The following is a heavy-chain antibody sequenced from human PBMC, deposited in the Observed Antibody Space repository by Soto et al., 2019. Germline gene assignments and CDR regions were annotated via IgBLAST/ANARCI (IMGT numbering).Heavy chain of an antibody. CDR3: ARLGHYYDSSGYFKAFDI. CDR2: IDPSDSYT. D-gene: IGHD3-22*01. Sequence: GESLKISCKGSGYSFTTYWMSWVRQMRGKGLEWMGRIDPSDSYTNYSPSFQGPVTISDDKSISTAYLQWSSLKASDTAMYYCARLGHYYDSSGYFKAFDIWGQGTMVNVSS. CDR1: GYSFTTYW. V-gene: IGHV5-10-1*01. J-gene: IGHJ3*02.